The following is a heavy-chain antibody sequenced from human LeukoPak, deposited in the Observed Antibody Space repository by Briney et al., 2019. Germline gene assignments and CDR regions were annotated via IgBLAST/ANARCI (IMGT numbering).Heavy chain of an antibody. Sequence: PGGSLRLSCAASGSTFSNYAMSWVRQAPGKGLEWVSTVSASGGSAYYADSVKGRFTFSRDNSKNTLYLQMNSLRADDTAVYYCAKTIPNSGYVIDYWGQGTLVTVSS. CDR2: VSASGGSA. V-gene: IGHV3-23*01. J-gene: IGHJ4*02. CDR3: AKTIPNSGYVIDY. D-gene: IGHD5-12*01. CDR1: GSTFSNYA.